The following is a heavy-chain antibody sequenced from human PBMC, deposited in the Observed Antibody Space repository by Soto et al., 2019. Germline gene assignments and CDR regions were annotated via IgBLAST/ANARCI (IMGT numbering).Heavy chain of an antibody. CDR1: GDSISAYS. CDR2: IHYDGNT. V-gene: IGHV4-59*01. J-gene: IGHJ4*02. D-gene: IGHD5-12*01. CDR3: AREGNAGRWLQPLDF. Sequence: QVQLQVSGPGLVKPSETLSLTCTVSGDSISAYSWSWVRQPPGKGLEWIGNIHYDGNTKYNPSLKSRVTXSXXXSXHLFSGRLISVTAADTAKYFWAREGNAGRWLQPLDFWGQGTLVTVSS.